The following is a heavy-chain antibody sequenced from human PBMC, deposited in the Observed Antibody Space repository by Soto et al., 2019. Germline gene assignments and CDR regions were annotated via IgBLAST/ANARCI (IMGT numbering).Heavy chain of an antibody. V-gene: IGHV4-59*01. D-gene: IGHD3-22*01. J-gene: IGHJ4*02. CDR1: GGSISSYY. CDR3: ARLSSIDSSGYYLDY. CDR2: IYYSGST. Sequence: SETLSLTCTVSGGSISSYYWSWIRQPPGKGLEWIGFIYYSGSTNYNPSLKSRVTMSVDTSKNQLSLMLRSVTTADTAVYYCARLSSIDSSGYYLDYWGQGTLVTVSS.